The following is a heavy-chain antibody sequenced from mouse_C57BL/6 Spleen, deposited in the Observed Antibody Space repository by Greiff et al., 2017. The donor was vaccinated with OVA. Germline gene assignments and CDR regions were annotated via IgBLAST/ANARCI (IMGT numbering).Heavy chain of an antibody. CDR3: ARCYDGYYFDY. J-gene: IGHJ2*01. CDR1: GYAFSSSW. CDR2: IYPGDGDT. V-gene: IGHV1-82*01. Sequence: QVQLKESGPALVKPGASVKISCKASGYAFSSSWMHWVKQTPGKGLEWIGRIYPGDGDTNYNGTFKGKATLTADKSSSTAYMQLSSRTAEDSAVYFCARCYDGYYFDYWGQGTTLTVSS. D-gene: IGHD2-3*01.